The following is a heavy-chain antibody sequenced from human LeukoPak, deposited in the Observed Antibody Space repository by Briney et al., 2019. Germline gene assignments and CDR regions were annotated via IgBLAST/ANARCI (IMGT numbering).Heavy chain of an antibody. J-gene: IGHJ4*02. CDR1: GGSISSYY. CDR3: AREPTYYYGSGSSFDY. Sequence: PSETLSLTCTVSGGSISSYYWGWIRQPPGKGLEWIGSIYYSGSTYYNPSLKSRVTISVDTSKNQFSLKLSSVTAADTAVYYCAREPTYYYGSGSSFDYWGQGTLVTVSS. V-gene: IGHV4-39*07. CDR2: IYYSGST. D-gene: IGHD3-10*01.